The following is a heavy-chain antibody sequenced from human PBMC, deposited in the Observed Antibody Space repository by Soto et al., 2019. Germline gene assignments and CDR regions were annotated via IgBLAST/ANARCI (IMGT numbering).Heavy chain of an antibody. CDR2: VTASGHTT. V-gene: IGHV3-23*01. CDR3: AKAMWQQSDIEGIDS. J-gene: IGHJ4*02. CDR1: GFTFNTYA. D-gene: IGHD2-15*01. Sequence: EVQLLESGGGLVQPGGSLRLSCAASGFTFNTYAMNWVRQAPGKGLEWVSTVTASGHTTYYSDSVEGRFSISRDNLKNALYLEMNSLRAEDTAVYYCAKAMWQQSDIEGIDSWGQGTLVTVSS.